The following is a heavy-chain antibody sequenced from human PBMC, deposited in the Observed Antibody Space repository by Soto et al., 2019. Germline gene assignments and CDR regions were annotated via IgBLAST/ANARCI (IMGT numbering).Heavy chain of an antibody. CDR1: GFTFSSYA. Sequence: GGSLRLSCAASGFTFSSYAMSWVRRAPGKGLEWVSAISGSARSTKYADSVKGRFTISRDNSKNTLYLQMNSLRAEDTAVYYCAKGYGDYEHDYRGQGTLVTVPS. CDR3: AKGYGDYEHDY. D-gene: IGHD4-17*01. J-gene: IGHJ4*02. V-gene: IGHV3-23*01. CDR2: ISGSARST.